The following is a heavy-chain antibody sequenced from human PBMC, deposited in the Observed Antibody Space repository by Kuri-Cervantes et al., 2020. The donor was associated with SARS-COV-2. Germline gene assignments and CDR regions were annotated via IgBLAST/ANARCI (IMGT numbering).Heavy chain of an antibody. J-gene: IGHJ3*02. D-gene: IGHD6-6*01. CDR2: IAGSLT. CDR3: ARESSSTTYAFDI. V-gene: IGHV3-21*01. Sequence: GESLKISCAASTLTFNTYNMNWVRQAPGKGLEWVSSIAGSLTYYADSVKGRFTISRDNAKNSQYLQMNSLRAEDTALYYCARESSSTTYAFDIWGQGTMVTVSS. CDR1: TLTFNTYN.